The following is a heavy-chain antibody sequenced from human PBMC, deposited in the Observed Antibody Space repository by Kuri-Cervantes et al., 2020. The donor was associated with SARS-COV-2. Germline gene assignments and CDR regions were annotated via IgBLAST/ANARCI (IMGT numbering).Heavy chain of an antibody. CDR3: ARDRGSGYGMDV. D-gene: IGHD6-19*01. Sequence: GESLKISCAASGFTFSSYGMHWVRQAPGKGLEWVAVIWYDGSNKYYADSVKGRFTICRDNAKNTLYLQMNSLRAEDTAVYYCARDRGSGYGMDVWGQGTTVTVSS. V-gene: IGHV3-33*08. J-gene: IGHJ6*02. CDR1: GFTFSSYG. CDR2: IWYDGSNK.